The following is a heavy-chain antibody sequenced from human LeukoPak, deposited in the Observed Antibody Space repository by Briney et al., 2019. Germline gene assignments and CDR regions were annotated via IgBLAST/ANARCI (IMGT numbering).Heavy chain of an antibody. J-gene: IGHJ5*02. CDR2: IKKDGSEK. Sequence: PGGSLRLSCAASGFTFSTYGMHWVRQAPGRGLECVANIKKDGSEKFYINSVKGRFTISRDNAKNSLYLQMNSLRDEDTALYYCVKDAGTAWGQGTLVTVSS. CDR3: VKDAGTA. V-gene: IGHV3-7*01. CDR1: GFTFSTYG. D-gene: IGHD2-8*02.